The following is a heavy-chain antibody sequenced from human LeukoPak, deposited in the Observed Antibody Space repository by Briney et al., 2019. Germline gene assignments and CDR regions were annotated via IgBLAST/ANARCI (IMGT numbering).Heavy chain of an antibody. CDR2: ISSSSSYT. CDR3: ARIIHDYGDYTSHWFDP. J-gene: IGHJ5*02. Sequence: GGSLRLSCAASGFTFSDYYMSWIRQAPGKGLEWVSYISSSSSYTNYADSVKGRFTISRDSAKNSLYLQMNSLRAEDTAVYYCARIIHDYGDYTSHWFDPWGQGTLVTVSS. CDR1: GFTFSDYY. D-gene: IGHD4-17*01. V-gene: IGHV3-11*06.